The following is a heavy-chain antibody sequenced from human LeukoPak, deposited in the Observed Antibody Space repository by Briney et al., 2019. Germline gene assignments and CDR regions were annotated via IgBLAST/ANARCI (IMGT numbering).Heavy chain of an antibody. CDR3: ARAVTIFGVVPVGY. CDR2: IKQDGSEK. D-gene: IGHD3-3*01. CDR1: GFTLSSYW. Sequence: GGSLRLSCAASGFTLSSYWMSWVRQAPGKGLEWVANIKQDGSEKYYVASVKGRFTISRDNAKNSLYLQMNSLRAEDTAVYYCARAVTIFGVVPVGYWGQGTLVTVSS. V-gene: IGHV3-7*04. J-gene: IGHJ4*02.